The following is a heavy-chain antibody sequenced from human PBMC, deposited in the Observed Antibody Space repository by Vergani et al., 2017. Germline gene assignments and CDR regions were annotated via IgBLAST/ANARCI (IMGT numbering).Heavy chain of an antibody. CDR2: ISAYNGNT. J-gene: IGHJ1*01. V-gene: IGHV1-18*01. D-gene: IGHD2-21*02. CDR3: ARGGAEHIVVVTAIKVVYFQH. CDR1: GYTFTSYG. Sequence: QVQLVQSGAEVKKPGASVKVSCKASGYTFTSYGISWVRQAPGQGLEWMGWISAYNGNTNYAQKLQGRVTMTTDTSTSTAYMELRSLRSDDTAVYYCARGGAEHIVVVTAIKVVYFQHWGQGTLVTVSS.